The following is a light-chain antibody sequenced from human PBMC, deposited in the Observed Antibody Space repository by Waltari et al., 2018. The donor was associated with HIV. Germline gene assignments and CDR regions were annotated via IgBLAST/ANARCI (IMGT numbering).Light chain of an antibody. CDR3: TSYTSSSTVV. Sequence: QSALTQPASVSGSPGQSITISCTGTSRDDGGYNYVPGYQQHPDKAPKLMIYAVSNRPSGVSNRFSGSKSGNTASLTISGLQAEDEADYYCTSYTSSSTVVFGGGTKLTVL. V-gene: IGLV2-14*01. CDR1: SRDDGGYNY. CDR2: AVS. J-gene: IGLJ2*01.